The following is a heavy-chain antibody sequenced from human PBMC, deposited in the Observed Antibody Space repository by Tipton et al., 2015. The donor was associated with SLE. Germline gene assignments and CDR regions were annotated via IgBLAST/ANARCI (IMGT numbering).Heavy chain of an antibody. Sequence: SLRLSCAASGFNFNYFAMSWVRQAPGKGLEWVSLIAYDGGNQYYVDSVKGRFTISRDNSKNTVYLQMNSLRPEDTSVYYCAKDLSERWSDKLGAFGIWGQGTMVTVSS. CDR3: AKDLSERWSDKLGAFGI. V-gene: IGHV3-30*18. CDR2: IAYDGGNQ. J-gene: IGHJ3*02. D-gene: IGHD1-26*01. CDR1: GFNFNYFA.